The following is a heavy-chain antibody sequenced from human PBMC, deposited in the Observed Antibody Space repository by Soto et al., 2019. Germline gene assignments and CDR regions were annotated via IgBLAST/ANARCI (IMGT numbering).Heavy chain of an antibody. CDR1: GGSISSYY. D-gene: IGHD2-15*01. CDR3: AISLVAPRGISYYYYYLDV. Sequence: SETLCLTCTVSGGSISSYYWSWIRQPPGKGLEWIGYIYYSGSTNYNPSLKSLVSTSVDTSKNQLSLKLSSVTAADTAVYYCAISLVAPRGISYYYYYLDVWAQRTSVTVSS. J-gene: IGHJ6*03. V-gene: IGHV4-59*01. CDR2: IYYSGST.